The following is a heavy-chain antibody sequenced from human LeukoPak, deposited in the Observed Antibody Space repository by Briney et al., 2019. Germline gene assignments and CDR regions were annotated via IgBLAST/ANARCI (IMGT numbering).Heavy chain of an antibody. Sequence: SETLSLTCSVSGDSISGDYYTWIRQPDGKGLEWIGHVDTSGNTNYNPSLKSRVTLSLDTSKNQCSLKVMSVTAADTAMYYCARAASGDRVYYGSGRRYFAYYMDVWGKGTTVT. CDR3: ARAASGDRVYYGSGRRYFAYYMDV. D-gene: IGHD3-10*01. CDR2: VDTSGNT. CDR1: GDSISGDY. V-gene: IGHV4-4*07. J-gene: IGHJ6*03.